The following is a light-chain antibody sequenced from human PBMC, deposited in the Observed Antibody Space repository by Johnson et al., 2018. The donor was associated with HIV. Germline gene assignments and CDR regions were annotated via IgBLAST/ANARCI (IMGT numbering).Light chain of an antibody. CDR3: GAWDSSLNAYV. V-gene: IGLV1-51*02. CDR2: ENN. J-gene: IGLJ1*01. CDR1: SSNIGSND. Sequence: QLVLTQPPSVSVAPGQKVTVSCSGSSSNIGSNDVSWYQQFPGAPPKLLIYENNKRPSGIPDRFSGSKSGTSATLDITGLQTGDQGDYYCGAWDSSLNAYVFGAGTKVTVL.